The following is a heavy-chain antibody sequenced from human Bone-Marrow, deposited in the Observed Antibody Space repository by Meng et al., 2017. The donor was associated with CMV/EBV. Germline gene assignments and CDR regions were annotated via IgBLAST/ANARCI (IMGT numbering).Heavy chain of an antibody. CDR2: INPSGGST. V-gene: IGHV1-46*01. CDR3: ARGSLGHSTGTIPWGWFDP. D-gene: IGHD1-7*01. Sequence: ASVKVSCKASGYTFTSYYMHWVRQAPGQGLEWMGIINPSGGSTSYAQKFQGRVTMTRDTSTSTVYMELSSLRSEDTAVYYCARGSLGHSTGTIPWGWFDPWGQGTLVTVSS. J-gene: IGHJ5*02. CDR1: GYTFTSYY.